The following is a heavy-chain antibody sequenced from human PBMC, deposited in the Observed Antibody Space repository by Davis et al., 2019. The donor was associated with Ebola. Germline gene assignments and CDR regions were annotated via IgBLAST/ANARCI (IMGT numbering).Heavy chain of an antibody. CDR1: GGSIGSYY. Sequence: MPSETLSLTCAVSGGSIGSYYWSWIRQPPGKGLEWIAYMHNSASSDYNPSLRSRVTVSIDTSKNHFSLKLSSVTAADTAVYYCAKGTDTTAWFVDVWGPGTTVIVSS. J-gene: IGHJ6*02. D-gene: IGHD3-9*01. CDR3: AKGTDTTAWFVDV. CDR2: MHNSASS. V-gene: IGHV4-59*01.